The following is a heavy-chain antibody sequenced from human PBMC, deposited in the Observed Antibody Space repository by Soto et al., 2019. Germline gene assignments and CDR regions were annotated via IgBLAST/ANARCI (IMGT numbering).Heavy chain of an antibody. CDR3: AGGLWFGELLFYGMDV. J-gene: IGHJ6*02. Sequence: SETLSLTCAVYGGSFSGYYWSWIRQPPGKGLEWIGEINHSGSTNYNPSLKSRVTISVDTSKNQFSLKLSSVTAADTAVYYCAGGLWFGELLFYGMDVWGQGTTVTVSS. CDR1: GGSFSGYY. CDR2: INHSGST. D-gene: IGHD3-10*01. V-gene: IGHV4-34*01.